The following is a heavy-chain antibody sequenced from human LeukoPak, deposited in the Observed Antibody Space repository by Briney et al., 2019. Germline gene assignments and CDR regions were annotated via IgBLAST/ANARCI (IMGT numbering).Heavy chain of an antibody. CDR1: GVSMSAYQ. CDR3: ATSNDAKIDPFDH. V-gene: IGHV4-4*09. J-gene: IGHJ4*02. Sequence: SETLSLTCTVSGVSMSAYQWRWVRQSPEKGLEWIGCINTKGETSYNHSLKSRVTTSVDTSKSQFSLRLTSVTAEDTAVYYCATSNDAKIDPFDHWGQGAPVTVSS. CDR2: INTKGET. D-gene: IGHD2-8*01.